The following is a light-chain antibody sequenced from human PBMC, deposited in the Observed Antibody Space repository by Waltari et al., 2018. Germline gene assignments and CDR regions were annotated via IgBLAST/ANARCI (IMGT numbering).Light chain of an antibody. V-gene: IGLV3-25*03. CDR3: QSTDSSGTDVV. CDR1: ALTTQY. Sequence: SYKLTQPYSVSVSPGQTARITCSGDALTTQYVHWYQQKPGQAPVILISKDSERPSGIPERFSGSSSGAIVTLTITGVQAEDEADYYCQSTDSSGTDVVFGGGTKLNVL. J-gene: IGLJ2*01. CDR2: KDS.